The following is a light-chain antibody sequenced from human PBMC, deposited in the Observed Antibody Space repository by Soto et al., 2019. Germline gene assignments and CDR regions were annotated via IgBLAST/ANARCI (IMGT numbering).Light chain of an antibody. CDR2: SAS. J-gene: IGKJ1*01. Sequence: EIVLTQSPGTLSLSPGERATLSCRATESISSSYLAWYQQKPGQAPRLLIYSASSRATGIPDRFSGSGSGIDFTLTISRLEPEDFAVYYCKQYGSSPPWTFGQGTKVETK. CDR1: ESISSSY. V-gene: IGKV3-20*01. CDR3: KQYGSSPPWT.